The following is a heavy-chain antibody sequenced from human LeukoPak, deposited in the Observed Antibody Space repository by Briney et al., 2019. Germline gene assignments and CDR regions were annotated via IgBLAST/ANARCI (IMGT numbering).Heavy chain of an antibody. CDR2: IYYSGST. CDR1: GGSISGYY. D-gene: IGHD5-18*01. V-gene: IGHV4-59*01. J-gene: IGHJ6*03. CDR3: ARVLWSIQRRTAPHYYYYYMDV. Sequence: SETLSLTCTVSGGSISGYYWSWIRQPPGKGLEWIGCIYYSGSTNYNPSLKSRVTISVDTSKNQFSLKLSSVTAADTAVYYCARVLWSIQRRTAPHYYYYYMDVWGKGTTVTVSS.